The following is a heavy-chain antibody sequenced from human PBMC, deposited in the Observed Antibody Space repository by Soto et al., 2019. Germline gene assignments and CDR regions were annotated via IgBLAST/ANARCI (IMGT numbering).Heavy chain of an antibody. V-gene: IGHV3-13*05. J-gene: IGHJ6*02. CDR2: MGTAPAP. CDR1: GVTIISDE. Sequence: WGSLRLSCAASGVTIISDEMHFCRKLTLKGREWVSGMGTAPAPYYSGSVKGRFPISIEKAKNSLKLQMNSLSVGDTDVYFCKTGNRSTSYCMDVWGQGTTVTVSS. CDR3: KTGNRSTSYCMDV. D-gene: IGHD2-21*01.